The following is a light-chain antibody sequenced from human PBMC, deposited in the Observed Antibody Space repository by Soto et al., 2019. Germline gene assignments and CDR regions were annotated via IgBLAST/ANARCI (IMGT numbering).Light chain of an antibody. Sequence: QSALTQPASVSGSPGQSITISCTGTSSDVGAYNYVSWYQQHPGKAPKLVIYEVSNRPSGVSDRFSGSKSGNTASLTISGLQAEDEADYYCCSLTTSHTYVFGSGTKVTVL. V-gene: IGLV2-14*01. CDR3: CSLTTSHTYV. CDR2: EVS. CDR1: SSDVGAYNY. J-gene: IGLJ1*01.